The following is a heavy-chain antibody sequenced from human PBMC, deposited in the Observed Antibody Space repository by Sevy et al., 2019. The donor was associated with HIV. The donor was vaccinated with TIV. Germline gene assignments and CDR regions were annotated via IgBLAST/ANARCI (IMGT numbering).Heavy chain of an antibody. CDR1: GFTVSSNY. CDR3: AKGRQWELPLDY. J-gene: IGHJ4*02. CDR2: ISGSSAKT. D-gene: IGHD1-26*01. Sequence: GGSLRLSCEASGFTVSSNYMRWVRQAPGRGLEWVSVISGSSAKTYYADSVKGRFTISRDNSKHTLYLQMNSLRAEDTAIYYCAKGRQWELPLDYWGQGTLITVSS. V-gene: IGHV3-23*01.